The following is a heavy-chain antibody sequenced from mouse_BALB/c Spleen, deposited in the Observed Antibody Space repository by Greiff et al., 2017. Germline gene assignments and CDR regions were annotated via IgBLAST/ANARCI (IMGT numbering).Heavy chain of an antibody. CDR2: INPYNDGT. CDR1: GYTFTSYV. Sequence: VQLQQSGPELVKPGASVKMSCKASGYTFTSYVMHWVKQKPGQGLEWIGYINPYNDGTKYNEKFKGKATLTSDKSSSTAYMELSSLTSEDSAVYYCARTYGSSYGYFDVWGAGTTVTVSS. V-gene: IGHV1-14*01. D-gene: IGHD1-1*01. CDR3: ARTYGSSYGYFDV. J-gene: IGHJ1*01.